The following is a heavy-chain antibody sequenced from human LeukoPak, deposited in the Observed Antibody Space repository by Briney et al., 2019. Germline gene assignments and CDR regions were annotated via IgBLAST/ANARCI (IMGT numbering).Heavy chain of an antibody. Sequence: GGSLRLSCAASGFTLSSNYMTWVRQAPGKGLEWVSLIDSGGSAFYADSMKGRFTISKDNSKNTLYLQMNSLRAEDTAVYYCATGTIHLWYAYWGHGTLVTVSS. D-gene: IGHD5-18*01. CDR1: GFTLSSNY. V-gene: IGHV3-53*01. CDR2: IDSGGSA. CDR3: ATGTIHLWYAY. J-gene: IGHJ4*01.